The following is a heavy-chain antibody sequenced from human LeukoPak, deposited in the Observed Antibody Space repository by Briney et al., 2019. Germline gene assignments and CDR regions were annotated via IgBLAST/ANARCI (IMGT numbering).Heavy chain of an antibody. CDR2: IQSSGST. CDR3: ARGVSPLDY. D-gene: IGHD2-8*01. CDR1: GGSIGSYY. J-gene: IGHJ4*02. Sequence: SETLCLTCTVSGGSIGSYYWSWVRQPAGKGLEWIGRIQSSGSTNHNPSLKSRVTMSVDTSKFQFSLKLSSVTAADTAVYYCARGVSPLDYWGQGTLVTVSS. V-gene: IGHV4-4*07.